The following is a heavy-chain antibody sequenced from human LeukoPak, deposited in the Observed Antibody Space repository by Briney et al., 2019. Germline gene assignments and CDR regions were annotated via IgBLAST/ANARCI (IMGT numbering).Heavy chain of an antibody. D-gene: IGHD6-19*01. CDR2: IYYSGST. Sequence: PSETLSPTCTVSGGSISSYYWSWIRQPPGKGLEWIGYIYYSGSTNYNPSLKSRVTISVDTSKNQFSLKLSSVTAADTAVYYCARAGQWLVAYWGQGTLVTVSS. CDR3: ARAGQWLVAY. CDR1: GGSISSYY. J-gene: IGHJ4*02. V-gene: IGHV4-59*08.